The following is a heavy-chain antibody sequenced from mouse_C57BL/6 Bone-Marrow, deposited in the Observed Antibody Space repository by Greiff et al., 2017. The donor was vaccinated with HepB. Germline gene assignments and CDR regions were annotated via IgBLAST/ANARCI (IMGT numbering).Heavy chain of an antibody. CDR1: GYTFTSYW. J-gene: IGHJ2*01. Sequence: QVQLQQPGAELVMPGASVKLSCKASGYTFTSYWMHWVKQRPGQGLEWIGEIDPSDSYTNYNQKFKGKSTLTVDKSASTAYMQLSSLTYEDSAVYYGARSEAAHYFDYWGQGTTLTVSA. D-gene: IGHD3-2*02. V-gene: IGHV1-69*01. CDR3: ARSEAAHYFDY. CDR2: IDPSDSYT.